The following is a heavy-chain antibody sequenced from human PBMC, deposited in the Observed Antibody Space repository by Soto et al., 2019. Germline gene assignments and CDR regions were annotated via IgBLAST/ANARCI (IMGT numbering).Heavy chain of an antibody. CDR2: IYYSGST. Sequence: SETLSLTCTVSGGSISSYYWSWIRQPPGKGLEWIGYIYYSGSTNYNPSLKSRVTISVDTSKNQFSLKLSSVTAADTAVYYCAREGLRYPSSTGFDYWAQGTLVPVS. V-gene: IGHV4-59*01. J-gene: IGHJ4*02. D-gene: IGHD3-9*01. CDR1: GGSISSYY. CDR3: AREGLRYPSSTGFDY.